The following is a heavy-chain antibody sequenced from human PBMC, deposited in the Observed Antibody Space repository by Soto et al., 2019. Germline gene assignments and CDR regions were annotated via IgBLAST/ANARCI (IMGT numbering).Heavy chain of an antibody. J-gene: IGHJ6*02. CDR1: GCTFSSYS. Sequence: SVKVSFKASGCTFSSYSIRCVRPAPGQGLEWMGGIIPIFGTANYAQKFQGRVTITADKSTSTAYMELSSLRSEDTAVYYCARSRAAAPPRVGMDVWGQGTTVTV. V-gene: IGHV1-69*06. CDR2: IIPIFGTA. D-gene: IGHD6-13*01. CDR3: ARSRAAAPPRVGMDV.